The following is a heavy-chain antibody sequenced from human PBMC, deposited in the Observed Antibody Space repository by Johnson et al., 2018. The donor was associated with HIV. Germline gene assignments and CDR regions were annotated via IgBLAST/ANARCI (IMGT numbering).Heavy chain of an antibody. CDR3: AKTRLRFLEWYDAFDI. D-gene: IGHD3-3*01. CDR2: IWYDGSNK. Sequence: VQLVESGGGVVQPGRSLRLSCAASGFTFSSYGMHWVRQAPGKGLEWVAVIWYDGSNKYYVDSVKVQFPISRDNSKNTLYLQMNRLRAEDTAVYYCAKTRLRFLEWYDAFDIWGQGTMVTVSS. V-gene: IGHV3-33*06. J-gene: IGHJ3*02. CDR1: GFTFSSYG.